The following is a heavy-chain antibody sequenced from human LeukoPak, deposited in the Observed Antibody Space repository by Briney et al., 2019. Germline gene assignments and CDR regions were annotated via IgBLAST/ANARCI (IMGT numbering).Heavy chain of an antibody. CDR1: GFIFSSYN. J-gene: IGHJ4*02. CDR2: ISTSSSYI. D-gene: IGHD3-22*01. CDR3: ARVLGYYYDSRGHDY. V-gene: IGHV3-21*01. Sequence: PGGSLRLSCAASGFIFSSYNMNWVRQAPGKGLEWVSSISTSSSYIYYADSVKGRFTISRDNAKNSLYLQMNSLRGEDTAVYYCARVLGYYYDSRGHDYWGQGTPVTVSS.